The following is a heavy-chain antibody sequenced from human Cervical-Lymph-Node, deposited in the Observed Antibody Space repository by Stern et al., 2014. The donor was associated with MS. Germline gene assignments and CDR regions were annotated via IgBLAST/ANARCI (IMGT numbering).Heavy chain of an antibody. D-gene: IGHD3-22*01. CDR3: ARLTYYYDSSGYVPLDY. Sequence: QVTLKESGPTLVKPTQTLTLTCTFSGFSLSTSGVGVGWIRQPPGKALEWLALIYWNDEKRYNASLQSRLTTTKDTSKNQVVLTMTNMDPVDTATYYCARLTYYYDSSGYVPLDYWGQGTLVTVSS. CDR1: GFSLSTSGVG. J-gene: IGHJ4*02. V-gene: IGHV2-5*01. CDR2: IYWNDEK.